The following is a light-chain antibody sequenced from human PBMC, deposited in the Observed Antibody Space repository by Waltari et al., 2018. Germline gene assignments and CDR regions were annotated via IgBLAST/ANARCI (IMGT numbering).Light chain of an antibody. J-gene: IGKJ1*01. V-gene: IGKV3-20*01. CDR1: QSVSRT. Sequence: EIVLTQSPGTLSLSPGDRATLPCRASQSVSRTLAWYQQKPGQAPRLLIYDASSRAAGIPDRFSGSGSGTDFSLTISRLEPEDFGVYYCQKYGTLPATFGQGTKVEI. CDR3: QKYGTLPAT. CDR2: DAS.